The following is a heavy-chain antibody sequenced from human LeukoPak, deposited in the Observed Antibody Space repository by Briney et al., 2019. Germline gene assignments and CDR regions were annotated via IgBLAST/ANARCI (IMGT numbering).Heavy chain of an antibody. J-gene: IGHJ5*02. V-gene: IGHV1-18*01. CDR2: ISVYNGNT. Sequence: ASVRVSCNASGYIFTNYGITWVRQAPGQGLAWMGWISVYNGNTKYAQKVQGRVTMTTDTSTNTAYMELRSLRSDDTAVYYCARDPLRRYGPGASWFDPWGQGTLVTVSS. CDR3: ARDPLRRYGPGASWFDP. D-gene: IGHD3-10*01. CDR1: GYIFTNYG.